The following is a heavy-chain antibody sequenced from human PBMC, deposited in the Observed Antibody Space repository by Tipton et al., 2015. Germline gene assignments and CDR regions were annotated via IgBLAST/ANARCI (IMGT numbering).Heavy chain of an antibody. Sequence: TLSLTCTVSGGSINTAYWTWIRQPPGKGLEWLGHVYYRGSSYYNPSLKSRLTISIDTSKDQFTLRLRSVTAADTAVYFCARQTTLGYYDSAGYYFSGHAFDIWGQGTMVTVSS. J-gene: IGHJ3*02. V-gene: IGHV4-59*08. CDR3: ARQTTLGYYDSAGYYFSGHAFDI. D-gene: IGHD3-22*01. CDR2: VYYRGSS. CDR1: GGSINTAY.